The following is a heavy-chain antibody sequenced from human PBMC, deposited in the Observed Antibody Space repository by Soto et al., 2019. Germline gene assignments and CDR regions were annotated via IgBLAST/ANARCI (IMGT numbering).Heavy chain of an antibody. V-gene: IGHV4-59*08. D-gene: IGHD3-10*01. Sequence: SETLSLTCTVSGGSISSYYWSWIRQPPGKGLEWIGYIYYSGSTNYNPSLKSRVTISVDTSKNQFSLKLSSVTAADTAVYYCARHRGWFGELFVYYCYGMDVWGQGTTVT. CDR3: ARHRGWFGELFVYYCYGMDV. J-gene: IGHJ6*02. CDR2: IYYSGST. CDR1: GGSISSYY.